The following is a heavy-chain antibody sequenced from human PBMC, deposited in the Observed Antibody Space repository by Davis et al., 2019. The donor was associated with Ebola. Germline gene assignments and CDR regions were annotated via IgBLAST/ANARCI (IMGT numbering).Heavy chain of an antibody. V-gene: IGHV1-58*02. CDR1: GFTFTSSA. CDR3: ARDTVYSSGYDY. CDR2: IVVGSGNT. Sequence: SVKVSCKASGFTFTSSAMQWVRQVRGQRLEWIGWIVVGSGNTNYAQKFQERVTITRDMSTSTAYMELSSLRSEDTAVYYCARDTVYSSGYDYWGQGTLVTVSS. D-gene: IGHD6-19*01. J-gene: IGHJ4*02.